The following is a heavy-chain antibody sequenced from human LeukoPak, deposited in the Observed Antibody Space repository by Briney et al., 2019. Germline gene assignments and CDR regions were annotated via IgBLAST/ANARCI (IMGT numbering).Heavy chain of an antibody. CDR2: IKSESDGGTT. J-gene: IGHJ4*02. CDR3: TTPPD. V-gene: IGHV3-15*01. Sequence: GGSLRLSWEASGITISSAWMSWVRQPPGKGLEYVARIKSESDGGTTDHAAPVKGRFTISRDDSKNTLYLQMNSLTIEDTAVYYCTTPPDWGQGTLVTVSP. CDR1: GITISSAW.